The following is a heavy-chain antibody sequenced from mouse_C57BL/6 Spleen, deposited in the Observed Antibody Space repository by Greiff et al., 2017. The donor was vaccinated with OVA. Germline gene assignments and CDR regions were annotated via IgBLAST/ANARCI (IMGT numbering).Heavy chain of an antibody. Sequence: QVQLKQSGPELVKPGASVKISCKASGYSFTSYYIHWVKQRPGQGLEWIGWIYPGSGNTKYNEKFKGKATLTADTSSSTAYMQLSSLTSEDSAVYYCARSAPGFDYWGQGTTLTVSS. V-gene: IGHV1-66*01. CDR3: ARSAPGFDY. CDR2: IYPGSGNT. J-gene: IGHJ2*01. CDR1: GYSFTSYY.